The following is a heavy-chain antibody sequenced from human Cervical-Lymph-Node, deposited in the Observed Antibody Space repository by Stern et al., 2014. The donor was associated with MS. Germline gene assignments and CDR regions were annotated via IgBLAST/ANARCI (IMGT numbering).Heavy chain of an antibody. CDR1: GGTFSTYP. Sequence: DQLVESGAEVKKPGSSVKVSCKASGGTFSTYPISWVRQAPGQGLEWMGGIIPIFGSSNYAQKFQGRVTISADESTRTAYMELSSLRSEDSAVYYCASLAVAAIQPNNWCQGTQVTVSS. V-gene: IGHV1-69*01. D-gene: IGHD6-19*01. CDR2: IIPIFGSS. CDR3: ASLAVAAIQPNN. J-gene: IGHJ4*02.